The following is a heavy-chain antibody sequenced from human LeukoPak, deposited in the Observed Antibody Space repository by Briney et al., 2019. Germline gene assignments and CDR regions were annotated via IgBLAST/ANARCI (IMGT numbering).Heavy chain of an antibody. D-gene: IGHD4-17*01. V-gene: IGHV4-59*01. J-gene: IGHJ6*02. CDR1: GGSISRYY. CDR3: AREDPQTTVPEGMDV. Sequence: SETLSLTCTVSGGSISRYYWSWIRQSPGKGLKWIGYIYYSGTTNYNPSLKSRVTISVDTSKNQFSLKLSSVTAADTAVYHCAREDPQTTVPEGMDVWGQGTTVTVSS. CDR2: IYYSGTT.